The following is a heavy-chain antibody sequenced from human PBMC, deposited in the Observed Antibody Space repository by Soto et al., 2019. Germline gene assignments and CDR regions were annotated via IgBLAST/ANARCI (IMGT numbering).Heavy chain of an antibody. CDR3: AKGGYSSSWTANY. Sequence: QVQLVESGGGVVQPGRSLRLSCAASGFTFSSYGMHWVRQAPGKGLEWVAVISYDGSNKYYADSVKGRFTISRDNSKNTLYLQMNSLRAEDTAVYYCAKGGYSSSWTANYWGQGTLVTVSS. CDR1: GFTFSSYG. V-gene: IGHV3-30*18. D-gene: IGHD6-13*01. J-gene: IGHJ4*02. CDR2: ISYDGSNK.